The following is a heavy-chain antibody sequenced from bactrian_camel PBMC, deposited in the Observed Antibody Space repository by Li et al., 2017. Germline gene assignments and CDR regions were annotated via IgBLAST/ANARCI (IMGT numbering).Heavy chain of an antibody. CDR1: EYLFTSYC. V-gene: IGHV3S53*01. J-gene: IGHJ4*01. CDR3: AATQLLSANIMLNSIYYAY. CDR2: IRNDGMT. Sequence: HVQLVESGGGSVEAGGSLRLSCAAYEYLFTSYCMGWFRQAPGKEREGVAAIRNDGMTTYAHSVKGRFAISKDNAKNTVYLQMNSLKPEDTAMYYCAATQLLSANIMLNSIYYAYWGQGTQVTVS. D-gene: IGHD2*01.